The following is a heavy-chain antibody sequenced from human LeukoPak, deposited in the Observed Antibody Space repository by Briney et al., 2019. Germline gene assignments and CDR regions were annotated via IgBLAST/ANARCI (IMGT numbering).Heavy chain of an antibody. J-gene: IGHJ2*01. D-gene: IGHD3-22*01. V-gene: IGHV3-30*18. CDR2: ISYDGSNK. CDR1: GFTFSSYG. CDR3: AKTRDRGVPTYYDDSSGSSHFDL. Sequence: GGSLRLSCAASGFTFSSYGMHWVRQAPGKGLEWVAVISYDGSNKYYADSVKGRFTISRDNSKNTLYLQMNSLRAEDTAVYYCAKTRDRGVPTYYDDSSGSSHFDLWGRGTLVTVSS.